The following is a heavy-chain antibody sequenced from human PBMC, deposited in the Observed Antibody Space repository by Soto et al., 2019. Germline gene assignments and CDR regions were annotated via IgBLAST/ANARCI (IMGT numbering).Heavy chain of an antibody. CDR1: GFTISNYW. Sequence: PGGSLRLSCAASGFTISNYWMHWVRQAPGKGLVWVSRIIGDGTTTAYADSVKGRFTISRDNARNTLYLQMNSLRAEDTAVYYCAKVRRYSGYEYFDYWGQGALVTVSS. J-gene: IGHJ4*02. D-gene: IGHD5-12*01. CDR3: AKVRRYSGYEYFDY. CDR2: IIGDGTTT. V-gene: IGHV3-74*03.